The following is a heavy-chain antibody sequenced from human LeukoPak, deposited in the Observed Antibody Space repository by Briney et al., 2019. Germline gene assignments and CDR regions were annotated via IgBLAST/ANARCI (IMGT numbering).Heavy chain of an antibody. V-gene: IGHV3-21*01. Sequence: GGSLRLSCAASGFTFSSYSMNWVRQAPGKGLEWVSSISSSSYIYYADSVKGRFTISRDNAKNSLYLQMNSLRAEDTAVYYCAKTNTIFGYGTFGYWGQGTLVTVSS. D-gene: IGHD3-3*01. CDR2: ISSSSYI. CDR3: AKTNTIFGYGTFGY. CDR1: GFTFSSYS. J-gene: IGHJ4*02.